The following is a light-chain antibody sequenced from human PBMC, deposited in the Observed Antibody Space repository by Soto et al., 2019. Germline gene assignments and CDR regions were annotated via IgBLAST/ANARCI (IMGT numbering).Light chain of an antibody. Sequence: DVVMTQSPLSLPVTLGQPASISCRSSQSLVYSDGNTYLNWFQQTPGQSPRRLLYKVSNRDSGVPDRFRGSGSGTDFTLKISRVAAEDVGVYYCMQGTHWPITFGQGTRLEIK. CDR2: KVS. CDR3: MQGTHWPIT. J-gene: IGKJ5*01. V-gene: IGKV2-30*01. CDR1: QSLVYSDGNTY.